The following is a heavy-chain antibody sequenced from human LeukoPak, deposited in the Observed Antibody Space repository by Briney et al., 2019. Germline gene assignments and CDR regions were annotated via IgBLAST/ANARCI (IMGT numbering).Heavy chain of an antibody. Sequence: GGSLRLSCVVSGFTFSTYWMSWVRQAPGKGLEWVANIKQDGSQKYYVHSVKGRFTISRDNAKNSLYLQMNSLTAEDTAVYYCAREKSGSNAAFDYWGQGALVTVSS. CDR2: IKQDGSQK. D-gene: IGHD1-26*01. CDR1: GFTFSTYW. CDR3: AREKSGSNAAFDY. V-gene: IGHV3-7*01. J-gene: IGHJ4*02.